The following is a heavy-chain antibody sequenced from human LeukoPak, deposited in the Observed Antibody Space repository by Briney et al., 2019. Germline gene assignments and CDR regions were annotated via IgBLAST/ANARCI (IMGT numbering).Heavy chain of an antibody. D-gene: IGHD2-15*01. CDR1: GFTLSSYA. CDR3: AKAPVTTCSGAYCYPFDY. CDR2: ISVSGNT. V-gene: IGHV3-23*01. Sequence: GGSLRLSCAASGFTLSSYAMSWVRQGPGKGLEWVSAISVSGNTYHADSVKGRFTIPRDSSKNTLYLQMNSLRAEDAAVYYCAKAPVTTCSGAYCYPFDYWGQGTLVSVSP. J-gene: IGHJ4*02.